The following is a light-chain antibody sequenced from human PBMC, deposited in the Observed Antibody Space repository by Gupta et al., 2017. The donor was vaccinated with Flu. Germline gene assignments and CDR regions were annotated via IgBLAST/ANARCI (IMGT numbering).Light chain of an antibody. J-gene: IGKJ1*01. CDR1: RGISTY. CDR3: QQLNNWPIT. V-gene: IGKV1-9*01. CDR2: TAS. Sequence: RSFLSASVGDRATITCRASRGISTYLAWYQQKPGKAPKLLIYTASTMQSGVPSRFSGSGSGTEFTLTISSLQPEDFATYYCQQLNNWPITFGQGTKVEIK.